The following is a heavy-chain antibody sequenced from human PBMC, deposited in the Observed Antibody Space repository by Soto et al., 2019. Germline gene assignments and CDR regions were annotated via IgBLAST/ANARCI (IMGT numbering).Heavy chain of an antibody. V-gene: IGHV4-39*01. J-gene: IGHJ4*02. D-gene: IGHD3-16*01. CDR1: GGSISSSSYY. CDR3: ARHFRARGSYLDY. Sequence: SETLSLTCTVSGGSISSSSYYWGWIRQPPGKGLEWIGSIYYSGSTYYNPSLKSRVTISVDTSKNQFSLKLSSVTAADTAVYYCARHFRARGSYLDYWGQGTLVTVSS. CDR2: IYYSGST.